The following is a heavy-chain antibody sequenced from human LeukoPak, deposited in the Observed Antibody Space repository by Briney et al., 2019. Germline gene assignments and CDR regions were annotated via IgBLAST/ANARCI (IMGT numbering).Heavy chain of an antibody. CDR1: GVSISSGGYS. Sequence: PSETLSLTCTVSGVSISSGGYSWSWIRQHPGKGLEWIGYIYYSGSTYYNSSLKSRVTISVDTSKNQFSMKLSPVTAADTAVYYCARLYYYDSIGYWYYFDYWGQGTLVTVSS. CDR2: IYYSGST. D-gene: IGHD3-22*01. CDR3: ARLYYYDSIGYWYYFDY. J-gene: IGHJ4*02. V-gene: IGHV4-31*03.